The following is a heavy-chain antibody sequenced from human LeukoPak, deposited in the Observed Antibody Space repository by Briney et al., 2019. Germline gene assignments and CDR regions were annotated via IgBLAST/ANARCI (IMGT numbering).Heavy chain of an antibody. CDR1: GGSISSSYW. J-gene: IGHJ3*02. CDR3: AGAYCGGDCYSGRAFDI. D-gene: IGHD2-21*02. Sequence: SETLSLTCAVSGGSISSSYWWSWVRQPPGKGLEWIGEVYHSGSTNYYPSLKSRVTISIEKSKNQLSLKLSSVTAADTAVYYCAGAYCGGDCYSGRAFDIWGQGTMVTVSS. V-gene: IGHV4-4*02. CDR2: VYHSGST.